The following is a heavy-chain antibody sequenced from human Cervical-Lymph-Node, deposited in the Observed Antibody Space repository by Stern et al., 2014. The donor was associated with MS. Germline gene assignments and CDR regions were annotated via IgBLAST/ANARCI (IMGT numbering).Heavy chain of an antibody. CDR2: ISSNGGSL. D-gene: IGHD3-3*01. J-gene: IGHJ6*02. Sequence: LGETGGGLAQPGRSLRLSCAVSGFPFDDYAMPWVRQAQGRGLEWVPGISSNGGSLGYADSVKGRFTISRDNARNSLHLQMNSLRVEDTALYYCAKDQSRITIFGVVITGSYGMDVWGQGTTVTVSS. CDR1: GFPFDDYA. V-gene: IGHV3-9*01. CDR3: AKDQSRITIFGVVITGSYGMDV.